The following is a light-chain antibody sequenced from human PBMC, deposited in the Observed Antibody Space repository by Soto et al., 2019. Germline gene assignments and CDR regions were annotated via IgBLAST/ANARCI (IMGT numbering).Light chain of an antibody. V-gene: IGKV3-11*01. CDR2: DAS. CDR1: QSVSNN. J-gene: IGKJ2*01. Sequence: EIVLTQSPATLSLSPGERATLSCRASQSVSNNLAWYQQRPGQAPRLLIYDASSRATAIPDRFSGSGSGTDFTLTISSQEPEDFAVYYCLQRSNWPRTFGQGTKLEIK. CDR3: LQRSNWPRT.